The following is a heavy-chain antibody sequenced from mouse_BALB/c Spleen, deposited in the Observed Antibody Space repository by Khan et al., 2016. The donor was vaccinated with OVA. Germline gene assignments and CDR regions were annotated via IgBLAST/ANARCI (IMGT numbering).Heavy chain of an antibody. J-gene: IGHJ3*01. Sequence: QVQLKESGAELARPGASVKMSCKASGYTFTSYTIHWIKKRPGQGLEWIGYINPSKGYTNYNQKFKDKATLTTDKSSTPAYLQLSSLTADDSAVYNCVRDGAYHRNDGWFAYWGQGTLVTVSA. CDR2: INPSKGYT. CDR3: VRDGAYHRNDGWFAY. CDR1: GYTFTSYT. V-gene: IGHV1-4*01. D-gene: IGHD2-14*01.